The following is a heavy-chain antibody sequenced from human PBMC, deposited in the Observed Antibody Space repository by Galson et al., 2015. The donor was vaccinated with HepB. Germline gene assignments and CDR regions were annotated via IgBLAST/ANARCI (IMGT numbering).Heavy chain of an antibody. CDR2: IYDGGDT. Sequence: SLRLSCAASGLIVSNNYMTWVRQAPGKGLEWVSHIYDGGDTTYADSVRGRFTISRDISKSTLYVQMTSLTTEDTAVYYCASSSDPTRNWHFDLWGRGTLVIVSS. J-gene: IGHJ2*01. V-gene: IGHV3-66*02. CDR1: GLIVSNNY. CDR3: ASSSDPTRNWHFDL. D-gene: IGHD6-19*01.